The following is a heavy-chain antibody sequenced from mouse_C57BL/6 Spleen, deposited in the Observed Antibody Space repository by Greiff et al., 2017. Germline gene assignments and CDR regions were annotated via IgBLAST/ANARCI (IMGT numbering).Heavy chain of an antibody. D-gene: IGHD2-4*01. Sequence: VQLQQSGPELVKPGASVKISCKASGYAFRSSWMNWVKQRPGQGLEWIGRIYPGDGVTTYNGKFKCKATLTGDKASSSAYMQLSSMTSEDSAVYFCARGEESYDYGSWFAYWGQRTLVTVSA. V-gene: IGHV1-82*01. CDR1: GYAFRSSW. CDR2: IYPGDGVT. CDR3: ARGEESYDYGSWFAY. J-gene: IGHJ3*01.